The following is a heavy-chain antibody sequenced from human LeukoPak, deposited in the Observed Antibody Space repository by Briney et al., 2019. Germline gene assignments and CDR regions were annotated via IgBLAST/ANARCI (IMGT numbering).Heavy chain of an antibody. V-gene: IGHV4-59*01. D-gene: IGHD1-1*01. CDR1: GGSISSYY. Sequence: NPSETLSLTCTVSGGSISSYYWSWIRQPPGKGLEWIGYIYYSGSTNYNPSLKSRVTISVDTSKNQFSLKLSSVTAADTAVYYCARGEATKFDYWGQGTLVTVSS. CDR3: ARGEATKFDY. J-gene: IGHJ4*02. CDR2: IYYSGST.